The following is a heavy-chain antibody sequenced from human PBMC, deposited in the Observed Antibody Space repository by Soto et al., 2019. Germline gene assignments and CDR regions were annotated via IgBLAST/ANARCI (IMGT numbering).Heavy chain of an antibody. CDR3: ARHCIPRVPAAMDLRAILNWFDP. CDR1: GGSISSSSYY. Sequence: SETLSRTCTVSGGSISSSSYYWGWIRQPPGKGLEWIGSIYYSGSTYYNPSLKSRVTISVDTSKNQFSLKLSSVTAADTAVYYCARHCIPRVPAAMDLRAILNWFDPWGQGTLVTVSS. V-gene: IGHV4-39*01. D-gene: IGHD2-2*01. J-gene: IGHJ5*02. CDR2: IYYSGST.